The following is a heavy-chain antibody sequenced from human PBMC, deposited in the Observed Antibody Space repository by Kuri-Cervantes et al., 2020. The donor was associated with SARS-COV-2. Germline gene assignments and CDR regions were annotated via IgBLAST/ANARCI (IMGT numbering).Heavy chain of an antibody. J-gene: IGHJ6*03. CDR3: ARRGTYYYDSSGYPNYYYYYMDV. Sequence: XGSXXXXXAAXXXXXXXYXLCWVPQAPGKGLEWVSAISGSGGSTYYADSVKGRFTISRDNSKNTLYLQMNSLRAEDTAVYYCARRGTYYYDSSGYPNYYYYYMDVWGKGTTVTVSS. D-gene: IGHD3-22*01. CDR1: XXXXXXYX. CDR2: ISGSGGST. V-gene: IGHV3-23*01.